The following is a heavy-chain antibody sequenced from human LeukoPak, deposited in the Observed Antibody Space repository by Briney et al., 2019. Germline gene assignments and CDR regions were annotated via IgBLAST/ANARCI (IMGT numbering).Heavy chain of an antibody. CDR3: ARHISGSYLDY. V-gene: IGHV3-33*01. CDR2: TWDDGSNK. Sequence: GGSLRLSCAASGFTFSIYGMHWVRQAPGKGLECVALTWDDGSNKYYADSVKGRFTISRDSFKNTLYLQMNSLRAEDTAVYYCARHISGSYLDYWGQGNLVTVSS. CDR1: GFTFSIYG. J-gene: IGHJ4*02. D-gene: IGHD3-16*02.